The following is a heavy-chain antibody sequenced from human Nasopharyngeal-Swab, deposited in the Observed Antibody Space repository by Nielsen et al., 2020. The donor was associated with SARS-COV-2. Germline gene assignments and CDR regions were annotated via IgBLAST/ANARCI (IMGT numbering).Heavy chain of an antibody. CDR3: ARFRYSYGEIDY. D-gene: IGHD5-18*01. J-gene: IGHJ4*02. V-gene: IGHV5-51*01. Sequence: GESLKISCKGSGYSFTSYWIGWVRQMPGKGLEWMWIIYPGDSYTRYSPSFPGQVTISAETSISTAYLQWSSLKASDTAMYYCARFRYSYGEIDYWGQGTLVTVSS. CDR1: GYSFTSYW. CDR2: IYPGDSYT.